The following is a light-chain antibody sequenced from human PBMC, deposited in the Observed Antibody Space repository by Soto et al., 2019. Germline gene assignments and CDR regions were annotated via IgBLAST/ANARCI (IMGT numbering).Light chain of an antibody. Sequence: DIQMTQSPSTLSASIGDVVTITCRASQTIDTWLAWYQQKPGKAPKLLIYKASSLQTGVPSRFSGSRAGTEYTLTISSLQPDDFATYYGQHYSFYSRTFGQGTKVDVK. V-gene: IGKV1-5*03. CDR1: QTIDTW. CDR3: QHYSFYSRT. CDR2: KAS. J-gene: IGKJ1*01.